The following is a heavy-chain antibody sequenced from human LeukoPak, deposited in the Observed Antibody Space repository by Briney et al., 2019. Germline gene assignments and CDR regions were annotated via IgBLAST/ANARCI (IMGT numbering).Heavy chain of an antibody. CDR2: ISGSGNHT. Sequence: GGSLRLSCATSGFTFSTYAMSWVRQAPGKGLEWVSSISGSGNHTYYADSVKGRFTISRDNSKNTLYLQMNSLRDEDTAIYYCANGPSGSAISFDYWGQGTLVTVSS. D-gene: IGHD5-18*01. V-gene: IGHV3-23*01. CDR3: ANGPSGSAISFDY. CDR1: GFTFSTYA. J-gene: IGHJ4*02.